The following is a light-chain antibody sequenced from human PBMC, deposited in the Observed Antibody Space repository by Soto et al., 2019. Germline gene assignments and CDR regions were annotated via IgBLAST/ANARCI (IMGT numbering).Light chain of an antibody. V-gene: IGKV3-11*01. CDR3: QHRSYWPS. CDR1: QGVSSY. Sequence: EIVLTQSPATLSLSPGERATLSCRASQGVSSYLAWYQQKPGQAPRLLIYDASNRATGIPARFSGSGSGTDSTPTISSLEPEDFAVYYCQHRSYWPSFGPGTKVDIK. CDR2: DAS. J-gene: IGKJ3*01.